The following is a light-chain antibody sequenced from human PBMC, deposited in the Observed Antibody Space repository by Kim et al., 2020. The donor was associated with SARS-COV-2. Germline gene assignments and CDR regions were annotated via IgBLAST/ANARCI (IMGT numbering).Light chain of an antibody. J-gene: IGKJ1*01. V-gene: IGKV1-5*03. CDR3: QQYNSDGT. CDR2: KAS. CDR1: QSISSW. Sequence: SATVGDRVTIPCRASQSISSWLAWYQQKPGKAPKLLIYKASSLESGVPSRFSGSGSGTEFTLTISSLQPDDSATYYCQQYNSDGTFGQGTKVDIK.